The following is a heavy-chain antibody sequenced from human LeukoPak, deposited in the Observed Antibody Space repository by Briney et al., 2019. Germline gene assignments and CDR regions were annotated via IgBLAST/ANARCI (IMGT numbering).Heavy chain of an antibody. V-gene: IGHV3-7*03. Sequence: GGSLRLSCAASGFTFSSSWMSWVRQAPGKGLEWVANIRQDASEKSYVDSVKGRFTISRDNAKNSLYLEMNSLRAEDTAVYYGARDGPQPDGYNTLFDYWGQGTLVTVSS. CDR1: GFTFSSSW. D-gene: IGHD5-24*01. CDR3: ARDGPQPDGYNTLFDY. J-gene: IGHJ4*02. CDR2: IRQDASEK.